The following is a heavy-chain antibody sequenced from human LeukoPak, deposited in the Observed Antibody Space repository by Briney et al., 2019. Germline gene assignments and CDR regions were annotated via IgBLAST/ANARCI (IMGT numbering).Heavy chain of an antibody. D-gene: IGHD6-19*01. Sequence: GRSLRLFCAASGFTFDDYAMHWVRHAPGKGLEWVSGISWNSGSIGYADSVKGRFTISRDNAKNSLYLQMNSLRAEDTALYYCAKDRVAVAGTGNYYGMDVWGQGTTVTVSS. CDR1: GFTFDDYA. V-gene: IGHV3-9*01. J-gene: IGHJ6*02. CDR2: ISWNSGSI. CDR3: AKDRVAVAGTGNYYGMDV.